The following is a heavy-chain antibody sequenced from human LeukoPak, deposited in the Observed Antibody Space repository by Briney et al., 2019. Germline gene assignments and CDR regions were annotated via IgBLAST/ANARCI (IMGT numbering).Heavy chain of an antibody. J-gene: IGHJ4*02. CDR2: ISSSGSTM. CDR1: GFTFSSYE. D-gene: IGHD3-10*01. V-gene: IGHV3-48*03. CDR3: ARTEKYFGSGSYDC. Sequence: GGFLRLSCAASGFTFSSYEMNWVRQAPGKGLEWVSYISSSGSTMYYADSVKGRFTISRDNAKNSLYLQMNSLRAEDTAMYYCARTEKYFGSGSYDCWGQGTLVTVSS.